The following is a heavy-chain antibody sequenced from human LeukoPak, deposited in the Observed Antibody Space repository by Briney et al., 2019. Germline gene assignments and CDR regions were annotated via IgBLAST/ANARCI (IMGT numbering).Heavy chain of an antibody. J-gene: IGHJ4*02. CDR2: INPKSGVT. CDR3: ARSGYNYGLD. CDR1: GYTFTDSY. Sequence: GASVKVSCKASGYTFTDSYMHWVRQAPGQGLEWMANINPKSGVTEYAQKFQGRVIVTRDTSIATAYIELNSLTSDDTAVYYCARSGYNYGLDWGQGTLVTVSS. V-gene: IGHV1-2*02. D-gene: IGHD5-18*01.